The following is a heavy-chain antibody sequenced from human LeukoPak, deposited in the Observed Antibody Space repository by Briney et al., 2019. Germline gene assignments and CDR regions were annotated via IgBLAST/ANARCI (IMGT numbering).Heavy chain of an antibody. Sequence: PSETLSLTCTVSGGSIGSYYWSWIRQPPGKGLEWIGYIYYSGSTNYNPSLKSRVTISVDTSKNQFSLKLSSVTAADTAVYYCARVGTYGSGSYLSWLDYWGQGTLVTVSS. D-gene: IGHD3-10*01. CDR3: ARVGTYGSGSYLSWLDY. CDR2: IYYSGST. V-gene: IGHV4-59*01. J-gene: IGHJ4*02. CDR1: GGSIGSYY.